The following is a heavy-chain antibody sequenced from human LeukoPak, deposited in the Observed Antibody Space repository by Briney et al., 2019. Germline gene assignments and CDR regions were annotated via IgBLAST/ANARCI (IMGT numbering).Heavy chain of an antibody. D-gene: IGHD3-3*01. V-gene: IGHV4-31*03. CDR1: GGSISSGGYH. Sequence: PSQTLSLTCTVSGGSISSGGYHWSWIRQHPGKGLEWIGYIYYSGSTNYNPSLKSRVTISVDTSKNQFSLKLSSVTAADTAVYYCARWSTIFGVVTRIYYYYYGMDVWGQGTTVTVSS. CDR3: ARWSTIFGVVTRIYYYYYGMDV. J-gene: IGHJ6*02. CDR2: IYYSGST.